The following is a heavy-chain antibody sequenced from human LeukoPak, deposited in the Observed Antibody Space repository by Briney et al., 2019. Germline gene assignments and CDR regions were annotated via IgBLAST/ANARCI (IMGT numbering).Heavy chain of an antibody. Sequence: PGGSLRLSCAASGFTFSSYAMSWVRQAPGKGLEWVSAISGSGGSTYYADSVKGRFTISRDNSKNTLYLQMNSLRAEDTAVYYCARGSGIAVADNWFDPWGQGTLVTVSS. J-gene: IGHJ5*02. D-gene: IGHD6-19*01. CDR2: ISGSGGST. CDR3: ARGSGIAVADNWFDP. CDR1: GFTFSSYA. V-gene: IGHV3-23*01.